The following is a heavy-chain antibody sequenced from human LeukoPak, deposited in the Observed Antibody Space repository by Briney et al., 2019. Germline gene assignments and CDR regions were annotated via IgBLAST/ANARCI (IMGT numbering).Heavy chain of an antibody. V-gene: IGHV3-21*01. CDR3: ARGDSSTWQRHFDS. J-gene: IGHJ4*02. CDR1: GFTFSSYS. Sequence: GGSLRLSCVPSGFTFSSYSMNWVRQAPGKGLEWVSSISSATSYIYYADSVKGRFTSSRDNAKNSLNLQMNSQRAEDTAVYYCARGDSSTWQRHFDSWGRGTLVTVSS. CDR2: ISSATSYI. D-gene: IGHD6-13*01.